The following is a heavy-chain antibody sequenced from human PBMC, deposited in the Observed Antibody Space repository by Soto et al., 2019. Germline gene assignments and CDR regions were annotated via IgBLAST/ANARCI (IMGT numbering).Heavy chain of an antibody. Sequence: GGSVRLSCAASGFTFRRYGMSWVRQTPGKGLEWLAIIQYDGSKEYYADSVKGRFSISRDNSKNTLDLQMNSLRAEDSAVYYCARDRTYYGSGAVGMDVWGQGTTVTVSS. CDR1: GFTFRRYG. D-gene: IGHD3-10*01. J-gene: IGHJ6*02. CDR3: ARDRTYYGSGAVGMDV. CDR2: IQYDGSKE. V-gene: IGHV3-33*07.